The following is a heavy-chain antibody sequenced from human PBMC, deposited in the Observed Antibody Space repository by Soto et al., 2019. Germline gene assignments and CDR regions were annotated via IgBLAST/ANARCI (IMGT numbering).Heavy chain of an antibody. V-gene: IGHV3-23*01. CDR1: GFTFSSYA. D-gene: IGHD3-9*01. Sequence: EVQLLESGGGLAQPGGSLRLSCAASGFTFSSYAINWVRQAPGKGLECVSGISGSGAKTYYADSVKGRFTISRENSKNTLYLQMNSLRAEDTATYYCAKATYDILTGYPPDYWGQGTLVTVSS. J-gene: IGHJ4*02. CDR3: AKATYDILTGYPPDY. CDR2: ISGSGAKT.